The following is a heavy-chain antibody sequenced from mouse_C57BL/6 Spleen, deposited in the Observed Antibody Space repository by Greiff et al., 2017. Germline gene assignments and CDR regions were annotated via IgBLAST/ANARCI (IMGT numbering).Heavy chain of an antibody. Sequence: EVQLVESGGGLVKPGGSLKLSCAASGFTFSDYGMHWVRQAPEKGLEWVAYISSGSSTIYYADTVKGRFTISRDNAKNTLFLQMASLRSEDTAMYYCARMGGLYAMDYWGQGTSVTVSS. CDR1: GFTFSDYG. V-gene: IGHV5-17*01. CDR3: ARMGGLYAMDY. J-gene: IGHJ4*01. CDR2: ISSGSSTI.